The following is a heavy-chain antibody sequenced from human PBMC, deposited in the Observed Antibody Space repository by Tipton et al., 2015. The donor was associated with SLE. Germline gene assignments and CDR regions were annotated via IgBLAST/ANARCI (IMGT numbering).Heavy chain of an antibody. Sequence: TLSLTCTVSGGTISSGGYYWSWLRQPPGKGLEWIGGIYYNGSTYYNPSLKSRVTISVDTSKNQFSLKLSSVTAADTAVYYCARQSFGGSWELDFWGQGTQVPVSS. CDR2: IYYNGST. V-gene: IGHV4-39*07. CDR1: GGTISSGGYY. D-gene: IGHD2-15*01. J-gene: IGHJ4*02. CDR3: ARQSFGGSWELDF.